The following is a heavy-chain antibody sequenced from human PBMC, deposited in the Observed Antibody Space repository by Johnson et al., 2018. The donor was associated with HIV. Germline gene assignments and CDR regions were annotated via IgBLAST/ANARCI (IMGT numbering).Heavy chain of an antibody. Sequence: VQLVESGGGLVQPGGSLRLSCAASGFTFSSYDMHWVRQATGKGLEWVASIKQDGSEKYYVDSVKGRFTISRDNAKKSLYLQMNSLRVEDTAVYYCARLNIAFDIWGQGTMVTVSS. V-gene: IGHV3-7*05. D-gene: IGHD2/OR15-2a*01. CDR1: GFTFSSYD. J-gene: IGHJ3*02. CDR2: IKQDGSEK. CDR3: ARLNIAFDI.